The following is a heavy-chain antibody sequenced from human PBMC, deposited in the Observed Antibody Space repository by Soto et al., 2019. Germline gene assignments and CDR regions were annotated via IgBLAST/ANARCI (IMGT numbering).Heavy chain of an antibody. CDR1: GFTFGSYG. Sequence: PGGSLRLSCAASGFTFGSYGLHWVRQAPGKGLEWVAVIWYDGSNKYYADSVKGRFTISRDNSKNTLYLQMNSLRAEDTAVYYCARGRYYYDSKTWAFDIWGQGTMVTVSS. D-gene: IGHD3-22*01. CDR2: IWYDGSNK. V-gene: IGHV3-33*01. J-gene: IGHJ3*02. CDR3: ARGRYYYDSKTWAFDI.